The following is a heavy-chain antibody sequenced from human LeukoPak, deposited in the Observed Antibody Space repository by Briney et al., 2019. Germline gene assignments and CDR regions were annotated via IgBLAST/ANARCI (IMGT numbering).Heavy chain of an antibody. Sequence: SETLSLTCTVSGGSISSYYWSWIRQPPGKGLEWIGYIYYSGSTNYNPSLKSRVTISVDTSKNQFSLKLSSVTAADTAVYYCARVEVGALDYWGQGTLVTVSS. CDR1: GGSISSYY. J-gene: IGHJ4*02. CDR2: IYYSGST. V-gene: IGHV4-59*01. D-gene: IGHD1-26*01. CDR3: ARVEVGALDY.